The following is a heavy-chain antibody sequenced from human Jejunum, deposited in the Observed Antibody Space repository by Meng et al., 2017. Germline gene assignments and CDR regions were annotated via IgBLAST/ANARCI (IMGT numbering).Heavy chain of an antibody. CDR1: GCTLSDHY. Sequence: LVESGVGLVRPGGVLRLCCSASGCTLSDHYMDWARQAPGKGLEWVGRSKNKDSGYITEYAASVKGRFTISRDDSKSSLDLQMYRLKPEDTAVYYCAVWISGRGHWGQGTLVTVSS. J-gene: IGHJ1*01. CDR2: SKNKDSGYIT. CDR3: AVWISGRGH. V-gene: IGHV3-72*01. D-gene: IGHD5-12*01.